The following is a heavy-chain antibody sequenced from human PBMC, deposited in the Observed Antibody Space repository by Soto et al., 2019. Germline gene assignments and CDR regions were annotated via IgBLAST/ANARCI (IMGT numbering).Heavy chain of an antibody. CDR1: GSSLNDFQ. CDR2: IYFGQPTH. CDR3: ARSNTRYSSPDY. V-gene: IGHV4-59*08. D-gene: IGHD6-13*01. J-gene: IGHJ4*02. Sequence: QVQLQESGPGLVKPSETLSLTCTVSGSSLNDFQWIWIRQPPGKGLEWIGSIYFGQPTHSDNPSHQSRITFALDTSKSQVSLKLASVTAADTAVYFCARSNTRYSSPDYWGQRSLVTVSS.